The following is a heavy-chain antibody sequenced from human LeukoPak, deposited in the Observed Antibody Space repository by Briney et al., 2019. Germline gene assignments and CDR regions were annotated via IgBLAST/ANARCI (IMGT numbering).Heavy chain of an antibody. Sequence: PGGSLRLSCAASGFTFSSYEMNWVRQAPGKGLEWVSYISSSGSTIYYADSVKGRFTISRDNAKNSLYLQMNSLRAEDTAVYYCAGARNYDSSGYLNYWGQGTLVTVSS. CDR1: GFTFSSYE. CDR2: ISSSGSTI. V-gene: IGHV3-48*03. D-gene: IGHD3-22*01. J-gene: IGHJ4*02. CDR3: AGARNYDSSGYLNY.